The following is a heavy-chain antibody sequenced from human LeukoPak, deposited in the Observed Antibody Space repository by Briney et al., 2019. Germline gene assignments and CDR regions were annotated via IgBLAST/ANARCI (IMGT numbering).Heavy chain of an antibody. CDR1: GYTFTSYY. CDR3: ARDRTRAARPTNWFDP. CDR2: INPSGGST. D-gene: IGHD6-6*01. Sequence: ASVKVSCKASGYTFTSYYMHWVRQAPGQGLEWMGKINPSGGSTSYAQKFQGRVTMTRDTSTSTVYMELSSLRSEDTAVYYCARDRTRAARPTNWFDPWGQGTLVTVSS. V-gene: IGHV1-46*01. J-gene: IGHJ5*02.